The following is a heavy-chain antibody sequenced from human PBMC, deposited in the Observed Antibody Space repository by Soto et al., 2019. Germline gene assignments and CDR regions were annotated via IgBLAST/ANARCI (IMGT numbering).Heavy chain of an antibody. CDR1: GGSISSGGYY. Sequence: SETLSLTCTVSGGSISSGGYYWSWIRQHPGEGLEWIGYAYYSGSTYYNPSLKSRVSISVDTSKNQFSLKLSSVTAADTAVYYCARGRGVIVIGGHYMDVWGKGTTVTVSS. V-gene: IGHV4-31*03. J-gene: IGHJ6*03. CDR2: AYYSGST. CDR3: ARGRGVIVIGGHYMDV. D-gene: IGHD3-16*02.